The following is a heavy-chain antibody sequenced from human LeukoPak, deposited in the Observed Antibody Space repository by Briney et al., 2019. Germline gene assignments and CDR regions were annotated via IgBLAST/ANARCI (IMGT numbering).Heavy chain of an antibody. D-gene: IGHD2-21*02. Sequence: SSVKLSCTASGGTFTSYAISWVRQAPGQGLEWMGGIIPIFGTANYAQKFQGRGTITTDEYTSTAYMELSSLRPEDTGGHDCSGGDAKCGYYYYYMDVWGKGTTVTVSS. CDR2: IIPIFGTA. J-gene: IGHJ6*03. CDR3: SGGDAKCGYYYYYMDV. CDR1: GGTFTSYA. V-gene: IGHV1-69*05.